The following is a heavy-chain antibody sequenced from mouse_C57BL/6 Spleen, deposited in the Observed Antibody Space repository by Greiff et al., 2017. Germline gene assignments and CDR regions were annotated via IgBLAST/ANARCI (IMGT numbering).Heavy chain of an antibody. CDR3: ARAQARGYYYAMDY. D-gene: IGHD3-2*02. CDR1: GYTFTSYW. CDR2: IDPSDSET. Sequence: VQLQQPGAELVRPGSSVKLSCKASGYTFTSYWMHWVKQRPIQGLEWIGNIDPSDSETHYNQKFKDKATLTVDKSSSTAYMQLSSLTSEDSAVYYRARAQARGYYYAMDYWGQGTSVTVSS. J-gene: IGHJ4*01. V-gene: IGHV1-52*01.